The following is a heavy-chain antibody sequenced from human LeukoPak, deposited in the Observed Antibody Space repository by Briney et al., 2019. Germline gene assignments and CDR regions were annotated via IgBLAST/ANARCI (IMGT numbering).Heavy chain of an antibody. V-gene: IGHV3-21*01. D-gene: IGHD4-11*01. Sequence: GGSLRLSCAASGFIFSTYSMNWVRQAPGKVLEWVSSISSTSSYIYYADSLKGRFTISRDNAKNSLYLQMNSLRAEDTAVYYCARRVYSNVASDAFDIWGQGTMVTVSS. CDR1: GFIFSTYS. CDR2: ISSTSSYI. J-gene: IGHJ3*02. CDR3: ARRVYSNVASDAFDI.